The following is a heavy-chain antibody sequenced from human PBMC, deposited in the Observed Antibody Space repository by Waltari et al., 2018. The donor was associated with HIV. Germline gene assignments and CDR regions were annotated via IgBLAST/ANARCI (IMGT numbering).Heavy chain of an antibody. CDR2: IYYSGST. J-gene: IGHJ4*02. Sequence: QLQLQESGPGLVKPSETLSLTCTVSGCSISSSSYYWGWIRQPPGKGLEWIGSIYYSGSTYYNPSLKSRVTISVDTSKNQFSLKLSSVTAADTAVYYCARHSYDFISYFDYWGQGALVTVSS. CDR1: GCSISSSSYY. D-gene: IGHD3-3*01. CDR3: ARHSYDFISYFDY. V-gene: IGHV4-39*01.